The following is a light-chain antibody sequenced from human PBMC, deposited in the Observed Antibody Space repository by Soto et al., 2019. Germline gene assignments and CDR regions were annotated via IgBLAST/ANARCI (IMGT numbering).Light chain of an antibody. CDR3: QLYFGATRV. J-gene: IGLJ3*02. V-gene: IGLV7-43*01. CDR1: TGTVTSTFY. CDR2: STS. Sequence: QALVTQEPSLTVSPGGTVTLTCASSTGTVTSTFYPNWFQQKPGHPPRSLIYSTSNKYSWTPARFSGSLLGGKAALTLSDVQPEDEADYYCQLYFGATRVFGGGTKLTVL.